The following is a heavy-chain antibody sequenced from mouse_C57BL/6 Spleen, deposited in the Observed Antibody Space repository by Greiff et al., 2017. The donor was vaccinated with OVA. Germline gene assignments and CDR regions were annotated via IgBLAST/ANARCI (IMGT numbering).Heavy chain of an antibody. Sequence: EVQLQQSGPELVKPGASVKISCKASGYTFTDYYMNWVKQSHGKSLEWIGDINPNNGGTSYNQKFKGKATLTVDKSSSTAYMELRSLTSEDSAVYYCARGGYYSYYYAMDYWGQGTSVTVSS. V-gene: IGHV1-26*01. CDR2: INPNNGGT. CDR1: GYTFTDYY. D-gene: IGHD2-3*01. CDR3: ARGGYYSYYYAMDY. J-gene: IGHJ4*01.